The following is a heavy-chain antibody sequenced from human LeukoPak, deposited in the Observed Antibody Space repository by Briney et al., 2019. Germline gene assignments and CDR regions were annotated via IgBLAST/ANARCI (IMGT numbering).Heavy chain of an antibody. V-gene: IGHV1-46*01. Sequence: ASVKVSCKASGYTFTSYYLHWVRQAPGQGLEWMGVINPSGGSASYAQKFRGRVSMTRDTSTSTVYMDLSSLRSEDTAVYYCAREEFYYDSGNFRFWGQGTLVTVSS. CDR3: AREEFYYDSGNFRF. CDR2: INPSGGSA. D-gene: IGHD3-22*01. J-gene: IGHJ4*02. CDR1: GYTFTSYY.